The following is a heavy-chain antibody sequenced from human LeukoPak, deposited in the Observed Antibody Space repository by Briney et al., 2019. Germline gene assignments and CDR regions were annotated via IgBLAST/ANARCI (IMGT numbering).Heavy chain of an antibody. CDR3: ARNPPGIYDILTGSYDGYFDY. D-gene: IGHD3-9*01. J-gene: IGHJ4*02. CDR1: GFTFSSYE. CDR2: IIISGITI. Sequence: GGSLRLSCAASGFTFSSYEMNWVRQAPGKGLEWVSYIIISGITIYYADSVKGRFTISRDNAKNSLYLQMNSLRAEDTAVYYCARNPPGIYDILTGSYDGYFDYWGQGTLVTVSS. V-gene: IGHV3-48*03.